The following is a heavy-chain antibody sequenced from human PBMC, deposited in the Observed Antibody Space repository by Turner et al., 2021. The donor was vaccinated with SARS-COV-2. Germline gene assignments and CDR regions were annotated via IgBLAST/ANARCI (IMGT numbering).Heavy chain of an antibody. J-gene: IGHJ4*02. Sequence: GFIFSDYCMDWVRQAPGKGLEWVDGIKQDGNEKYSVDSVKGRFTISRDNAKNSLYLQMNSLRAEDTAVYYCAGNRGYSSFDYWGQGTLVTVSS. V-gene: IGHV3-7*04. CDR2: IKQDGNEK. D-gene: IGHD5-18*01. CDR1: GFIFSDYC. CDR3: AGNRGYSSFDY.